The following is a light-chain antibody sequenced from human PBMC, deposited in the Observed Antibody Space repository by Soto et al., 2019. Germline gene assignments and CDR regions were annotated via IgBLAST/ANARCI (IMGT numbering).Light chain of an antibody. V-gene: IGKV3-20*01. CDR3: QRFGNSLTWT. Sequence: EILITQSPATLSVSPGERATISCRASQSVNSNYLAWYHQKPGQSPSLLLYAASSRANGIPDRFSASGSGTDFTLTFRRLEPEVFALYDGQRFGNSLTWTFGQGTKVDIK. CDR1: QSVNSNY. J-gene: IGKJ1*01. CDR2: AAS.